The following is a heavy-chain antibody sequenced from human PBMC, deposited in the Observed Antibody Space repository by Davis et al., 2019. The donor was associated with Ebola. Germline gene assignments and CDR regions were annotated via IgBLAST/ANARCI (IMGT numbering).Heavy chain of an antibody. V-gene: IGHV1-3*01. CDR1: GYTFTSYA. Sequence: ASVKVSCKASGYTFTSYAMHWVRQAPGQRLEWMGWINAGNGNTKYSQKFQGRVTITRDTSASTAYMELSSLRSEDTAVYYCARDSGTTGTTGKRGPYNWFDPWGQGTLVTVSS. D-gene: IGHD1-1*01. J-gene: IGHJ5*02. CDR3: ARDSGTTGTTGKRGPYNWFDP. CDR2: INAGNGNT.